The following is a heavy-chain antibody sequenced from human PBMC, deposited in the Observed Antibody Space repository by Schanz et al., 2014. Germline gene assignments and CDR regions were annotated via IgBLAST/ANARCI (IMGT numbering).Heavy chain of an antibody. CDR3: ARLYCSTPGCYVSPNGFAKDY. Sequence: QVQLQQWGAGLLKPSETLSLTCAVSGGSFSGYYWSWIRQPPDTGLEWIGEINQSGDTNYNPSLKSRVTIPVDTSNNQSSLKLRSGTAADTAVYYCARLYCSTPGCYVSPNGFAKDYWGQGTLVTVSS. J-gene: IGHJ4*02. V-gene: IGHV4-34*01. CDR1: GGSFSGYY. CDR2: INQSGDT. D-gene: IGHD2-2*01.